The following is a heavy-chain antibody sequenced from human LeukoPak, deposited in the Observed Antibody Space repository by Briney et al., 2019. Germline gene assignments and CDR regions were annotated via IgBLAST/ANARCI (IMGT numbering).Heavy chain of an antibody. CDR3: ARSQARLGWFDP. D-gene: IGHD6-19*01. V-gene: IGHV4-59*01. CDR1: GGSIGSFF. Sequence: SSETLSLTCTVSGGSIGSFFWSWIRQPPGKALEWIGYIHYSGSTKYNPSLKSRVTISVDTSENQFSLTLNSVTAADTAVYYCARSQARLGWFDPWGQGALVTVSS. CDR2: IHYSGST. J-gene: IGHJ5*02.